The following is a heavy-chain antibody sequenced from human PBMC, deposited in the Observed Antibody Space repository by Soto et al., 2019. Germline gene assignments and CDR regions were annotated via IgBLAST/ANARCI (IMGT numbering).Heavy chain of an antibody. V-gene: IGHV3-30*18. CDR1: GFTFSSYG. CDR2: ISYDGSNK. Sequence: GGSLRLSCASSGFTFSSYGIHWVRQAPGKGLEWVAVISYDGSNKYYADSVKGRFTISRDNSKNTLYLQMNSLRAEDTAVYYCAKERRGSSSRHYYYGMDVWGQGTTVTVSS. D-gene: IGHD6-13*01. CDR3: AKERRGSSSRHYYYGMDV. J-gene: IGHJ6*02.